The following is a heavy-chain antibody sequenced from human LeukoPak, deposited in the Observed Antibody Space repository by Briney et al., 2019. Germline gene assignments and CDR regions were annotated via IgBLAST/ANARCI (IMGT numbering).Heavy chain of an antibody. CDR1: GYTFTSYD. CDR3: ARGLMAAADSYYYYMDV. J-gene: IGHJ6*03. Sequence: ASVKVSCKASGYTFTSYDINWARQATGQGLEWMGWMNPNSGSTGYAQKFQGRVTMTRNTSISTAYMELSSLRSEDTAVYYCARGLMAAADSYYYYMDVWGKGTTVTVSS. CDR2: MNPNSGST. D-gene: IGHD6-13*01. V-gene: IGHV1-8*01.